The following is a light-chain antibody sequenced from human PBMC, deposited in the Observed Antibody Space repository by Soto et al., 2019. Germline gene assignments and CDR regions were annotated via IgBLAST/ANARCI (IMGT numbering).Light chain of an antibody. CDR3: HSYDRRLTVPSV. J-gene: IGLJ1*01. V-gene: IGLV1-40*01. Sequence: QSVLTQPPSVSGARGQRVTTSCTGSSSNIGAAYNVHWYQQFPGTAPKLLIYGNTNRPSGVPDRFSGSKSGTSASLAITGLQAEDEADYYCHSYDRRLTVPSVFGTGLKATVL. CDR2: GNT. CDR1: SSNIGAAYN.